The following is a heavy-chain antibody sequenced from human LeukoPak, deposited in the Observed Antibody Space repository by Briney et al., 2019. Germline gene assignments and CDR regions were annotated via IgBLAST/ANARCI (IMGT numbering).Heavy chain of an antibody. D-gene: IGHD3-10*01. CDR3: ARDFDYYGSGSYDYYYGMDV. CDR1: GGTFSSYA. CDR2: IIPIFGTA. J-gene: IGHJ6*02. Sequence: SVKVSCKASGGTFSSYAISWVRQAPGQGLEWMGGIIPIFGTANYAQKLQGRVTMTTDTSTSTAYMELRSLRSDDTAVYYCARDFDYYGSGSYDYYYGMDVWGQGTTVTVSS. V-gene: IGHV1-69*05.